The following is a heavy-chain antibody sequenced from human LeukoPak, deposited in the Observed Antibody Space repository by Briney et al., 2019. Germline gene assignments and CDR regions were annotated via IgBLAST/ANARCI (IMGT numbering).Heavy chain of an antibody. CDR1: GYTFTGYY. Sequence: GASVEVSCKASGYTFTGYYMHWVRQAPGQGLEWMGRINPNSGGTNYAQKFQGRVTMTRDTSISTAYMELSRLRSDDTAVYYCARSRITIFGVVDNWFDPWGQGTLVTVSS. CDR3: ARSRITIFGVVDNWFDP. CDR2: INPNSGGT. D-gene: IGHD3-3*01. V-gene: IGHV1-2*06. J-gene: IGHJ5*02.